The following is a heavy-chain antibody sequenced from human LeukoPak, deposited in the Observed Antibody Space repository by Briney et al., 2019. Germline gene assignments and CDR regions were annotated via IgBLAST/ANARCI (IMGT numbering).Heavy chain of an antibody. CDR1: GFTFRSYW. V-gene: IGHV3-7*01. CDR2: INQDGSEK. J-gene: IGHJ4*02. CDR3: GRLGYCSGGSCHSGISTPFDY. D-gene: IGHD2-15*01. Sequence: GGSLRLSCAASGFTFRSYWMTWGRQAPGRGLEWVANINQDGSEKYYVDSVKGRFTISRDNAKNSLYLQMNSLRAEDTAVYYCGRLGYCSGGSCHSGISTPFDYWGQGTLVTVSS.